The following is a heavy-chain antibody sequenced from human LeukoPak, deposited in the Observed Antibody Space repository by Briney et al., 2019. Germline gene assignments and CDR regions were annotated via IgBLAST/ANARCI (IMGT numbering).Heavy chain of an antibody. CDR1: GFSFSSSA. V-gene: IGHV3-30*02. Sequence: GGSLRLSCAASGFSFSSSAMHWVRQAPGKGLDWVAFIHYDGNNKYYADSVKGRFTISRDNSKNTVYLQMNSLRPEDTAVYYCAARRLTVTIEIDYWGQGTLVTVSS. J-gene: IGHJ4*02. CDR2: IHYDGNNK. D-gene: IGHD4-17*01. CDR3: AARRLTVTIEIDY.